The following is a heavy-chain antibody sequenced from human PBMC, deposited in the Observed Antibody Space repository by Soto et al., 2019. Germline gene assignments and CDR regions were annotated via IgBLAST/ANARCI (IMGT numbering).Heavy chain of an antibody. V-gene: IGHV1-18*01. CDR2: ISAYNGNT. J-gene: IGHJ2*01. Sequence: QVQLVQSGAEVKKPGASVKVSCKASGYTFTSYGISWVRQAPGQGLEWMGWISAYNGNTNYAQKLQGRVTMTTDTSTSTDYMELRSLRSDDTAVYYCARMPDYGGNSYWYFDLWGRGTLVTVSS. CDR3: ARMPDYGGNSYWYFDL. D-gene: IGHD4-17*01. CDR1: GYTFTSYG.